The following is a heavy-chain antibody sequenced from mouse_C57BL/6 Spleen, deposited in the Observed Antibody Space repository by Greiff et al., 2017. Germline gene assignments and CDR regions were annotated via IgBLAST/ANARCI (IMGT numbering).Heavy chain of an antibody. J-gene: IGHJ2*01. CDR2: IRSGGDYI. Sequence: EVPRVESGAGLVKPGGSLKLSCEASGFTFSSYAMSWVRQTPEKRLEWVAYIRSGGDYIYYADTVKGRFTISRDNARTTLYLQKSSLKSEDTALYYCTRANYYGSRVGYFDYWGQGTTLTVSS. CDR1: GFTFSSYA. V-gene: IGHV5-9-1*02. D-gene: IGHD1-1*01. CDR3: TRANYYGSRVGYFDY.